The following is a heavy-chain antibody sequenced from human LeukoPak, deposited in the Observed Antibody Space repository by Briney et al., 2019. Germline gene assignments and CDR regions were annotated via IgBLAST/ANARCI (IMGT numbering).Heavy chain of an antibody. J-gene: IGHJ4*02. CDR3: AKTTTVVNGCFDY. V-gene: IGHV3-30*04. CDR1: GFTFSTYA. D-gene: IGHD4-23*01. Sequence: GGSLRLSCAASGFTFSTYAMHWVRQAPGKGLEWVALISFDGSNKYYADSVKGRFTISRDNSKNTLYLQMNSLRAEDTAVYYCAKTTTVVNGCFDYWGQGTLVTVSS. CDR2: ISFDGSNK.